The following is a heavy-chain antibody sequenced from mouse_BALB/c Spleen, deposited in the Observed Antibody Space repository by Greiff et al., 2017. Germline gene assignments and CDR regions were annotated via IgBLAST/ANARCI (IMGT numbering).Heavy chain of an antibody. CDR2: IWSGGST. D-gene: IGHD3-2*01. CDR3: ARNLGDSSGAAMDY. V-gene: IGHV2-4-1*01. CDR1: GFSLTSYG. Sequence: QVHVKQSGPGLVQPSQSLSITCTVSGFSLTSYGVHWVRQSPGKGLEWLGVIWSGGSTDYNAAFISRLSISKDNSKSQVFFKMNSLQADDTAIYYCARNLGDSSGAAMDYWGQGTSVTVSS. J-gene: IGHJ4*01.